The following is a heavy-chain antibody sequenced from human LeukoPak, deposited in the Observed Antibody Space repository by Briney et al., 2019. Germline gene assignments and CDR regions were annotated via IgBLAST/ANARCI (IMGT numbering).Heavy chain of an antibody. CDR1: GGSISSYY. J-gene: IGHJ5*02. Sequence: SETLSLTCTVSGGSISSYYWSWIRQPPGKGLEWIGYIYYSGSTYYNPSLKSRVTISVDTSKNQFSLKLSSVTAADTAVYHCARNGRYCSSTSCSPNWFDPWGQGTLVTVSS. CDR3: ARNGRYCSSTSCSPNWFDP. V-gene: IGHV4-30-4*08. CDR2: IYYSGST. D-gene: IGHD2-2*01.